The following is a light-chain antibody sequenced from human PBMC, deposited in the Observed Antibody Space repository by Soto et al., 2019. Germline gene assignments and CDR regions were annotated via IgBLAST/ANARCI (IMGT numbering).Light chain of an antibody. J-gene: IGLJ1*01. CDR2: DVS. Sequence: QSVLTQAASVSGSPGQSITISCNGTSSDIGGYNYVSWYQQYPGKAPKLMIYDVSNRPSGVSDRFSGSKSGNTASLTISGLQAEDEADYYCSSYTSSSTPYVFGTGTKVTVL. CDR3: SSYTSSSTPYV. CDR1: SSDIGGYNY. V-gene: IGLV2-14*01.